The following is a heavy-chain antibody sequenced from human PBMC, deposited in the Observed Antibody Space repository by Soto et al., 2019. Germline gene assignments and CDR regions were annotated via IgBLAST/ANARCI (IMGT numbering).Heavy chain of an antibody. CDR3: VTDRDYSKAY. CDR2: IKEDGSDK. CDR1: GFTFSNYW. V-gene: IGHV3-7*01. J-gene: IGHJ4*02. Sequence: LRLSCAASGFTFSNYWMNWVRQAPGKGLEWVANIKEDGSDKHYVDSVKGQFTISRDNPKNSLFLQMNSLRAEDTAVYYCVTDRDYSKAYWGQGTLVTVSS. D-gene: IGHD4-4*01.